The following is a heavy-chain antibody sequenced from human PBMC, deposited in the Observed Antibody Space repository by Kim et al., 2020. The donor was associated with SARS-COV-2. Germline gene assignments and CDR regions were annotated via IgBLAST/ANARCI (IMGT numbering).Heavy chain of an antibody. CDR1: GFSFSSSG. V-gene: IGHV3-74*01. CDR2: IYSDGSAT. Sequence: GGSLRLSCAASGFSFSSSGMHWVRQAPGKGLVWVSRIYSDGSATNYADSVKGRFTISRDNAKNTLYLQMNSLRAEDTAVYFCARDSSCALPVCCQGTTVT. J-gene: IGHJ6*02. CDR3: ARDSSCALPV.